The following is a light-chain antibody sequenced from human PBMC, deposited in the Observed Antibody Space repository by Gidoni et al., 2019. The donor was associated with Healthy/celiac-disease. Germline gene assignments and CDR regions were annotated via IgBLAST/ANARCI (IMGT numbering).Light chain of an antibody. V-gene: IGKV1-5*01. CDR3: QQYISYSFT. CDR2: DAS. CDR1: QSISSW. Sequence: DIQMTQSPSTLSASVGDRVTITCRASQSISSWLAWYQQKPGKAPKLLIYDASSLESGVPSRFSGSGSGTEFTLTISSLQPDDFATYYCQQYISYSFTFXXXTRLEIK. J-gene: IGKJ5*01.